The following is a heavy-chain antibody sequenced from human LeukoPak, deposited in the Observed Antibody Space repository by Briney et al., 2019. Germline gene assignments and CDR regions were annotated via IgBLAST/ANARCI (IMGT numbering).Heavy chain of an antibody. CDR1: GGTFSSYA. CDR2: IYPNNGAT. D-gene: IGHD3-10*01. CDR3: ARDGPAQMVDFDY. V-gene: IGHV1-2*02. Sequence: GASVKVSCKASGGTFSSYAISWVRQAPGQGLECMGWIYPNNGATGYAQKFQGRVAMTRDTSISTAYMELSRLRPDDTAVYYCARDGPAQMVDFDYWGQGTLVTVSS. J-gene: IGHJ4*02.